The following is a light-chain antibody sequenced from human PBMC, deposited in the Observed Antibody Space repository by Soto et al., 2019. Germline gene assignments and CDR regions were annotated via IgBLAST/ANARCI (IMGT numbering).Light chain of an antibody. Sequence: DIQMTQSPSTLSASVGDRVTITCRASQSIDTALAWYQQKPGKAPNLLIYRASNLESGVPSRFSGSGSGTDFTLAISSLQPDDFATYYCQQYGRFLTFXQGTKVDI. J-gene: IGKJ2*01. CDR1: QSIDTA. CDR2: RAS. V-gene: IGKV1-5*03. CDR3: QQYGRFLT.